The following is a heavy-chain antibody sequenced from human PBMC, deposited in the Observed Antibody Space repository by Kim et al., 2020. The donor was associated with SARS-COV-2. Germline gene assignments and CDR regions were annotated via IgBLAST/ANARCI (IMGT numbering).Heavy chain of an antibody. CDR1: GYSFTSYW. Sequence: GESLKISCKGSGYSFTSYWIGWVRQMPGKGLEWMGIIYPGDSDTRYSPSFQGQVTISADKSISTAYLQWSSLKASDTAMYYCARVAMNYYDSSGYLRPWYFDYWGQGTLVTVSS. J-gene: IGHJ4*02. CDR2: IYPGDSDT. V-gene: IGHV5-51*01. CDR3: ARVAMNYYDSSGYLRPWYFDY. D-gene: IGHD3-22*01.